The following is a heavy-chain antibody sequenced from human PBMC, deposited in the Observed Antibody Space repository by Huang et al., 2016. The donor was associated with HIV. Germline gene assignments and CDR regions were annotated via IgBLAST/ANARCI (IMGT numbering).Heavy chain of an antibody. J-gene: IGHJ4*02. Sequence: QVQLVQSGAEVKKPGSSVKVSCKVSGGTFNNAISWVRQAPGQGLEEMGGIIPIFGKPNYSLKFQGRVTITADESTSIAYMELSSLRSEDTAVYYCARGAPDLDSHLDHWGQGTLVTVSS. CDR2: IIPIFGKP. V-gene: IGHV1-69*13. D-gene: IGHD3-3*01. CDR1: GGTFNNA. CDR3: ARGAPDLDSHLDH.